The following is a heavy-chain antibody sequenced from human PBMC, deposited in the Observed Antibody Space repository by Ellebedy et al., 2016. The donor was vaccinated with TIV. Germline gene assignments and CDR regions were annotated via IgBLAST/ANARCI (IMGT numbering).Heavy chain of an antibody. J-gene: IGHJ4*02. CDR2: ISGSGDTT. V-gene: IGHV3-23*01. D-gene: IGHD5-18*01. CDR3: AKTGGYIYGLPDF. CDR1: GFTFSSYG. Sequence: GESLKISCAASGFTFSSYGMTWVRQAPGKGLEWVSDISGSGDTTYYADSVKGRFTFSRDNSKNTVYLQMNSLRAEETAVYYCAKTGGYIYGLPDFWGQGTLVTVSS.